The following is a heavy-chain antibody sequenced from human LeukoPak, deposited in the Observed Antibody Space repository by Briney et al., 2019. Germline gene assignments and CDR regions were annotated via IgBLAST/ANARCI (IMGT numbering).Heavy chain of an antibody. CDR3: VRETQAGITDFDY. J-gene: IGHJ4*01. V-gene: IGHV3-7*01. CDR1: GLTFGDYA. D-gene: IGHD4-23*01. Sequence: GGSLSLSCTASGLTFGDYAMSWFRRAPGKGLEWVGNIKEDGSEQYYPESMRGRFTISRDNVNNILYLQLNSLRFDDTGVYYCVRETQAGITDFDYWGQGTLVTVSS. CDR2: IKEDGSEQ.